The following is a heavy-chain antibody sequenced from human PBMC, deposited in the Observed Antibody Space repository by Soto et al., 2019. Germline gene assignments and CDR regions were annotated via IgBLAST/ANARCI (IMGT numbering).Heavy chain of an antibody. J-gene: IGHJ4*02. CDR2: ISGSGGST. CDR1: GFTFSSYA. D-gene: IGHD2-2*01. CDR3: AKTQVVPAALPPWDDY. V-gene: IGHV3-23*01. Sequence: GGSLRLSCAASGFTFSSYAMSWVRQAPGKGLEWVSAISGSGGSTYYADSVKGRFTISRDNSKNTLYLQMNSLRAEDTAVYYCAKTQVVPAALPPWDDYWGQGTLVTVSS.